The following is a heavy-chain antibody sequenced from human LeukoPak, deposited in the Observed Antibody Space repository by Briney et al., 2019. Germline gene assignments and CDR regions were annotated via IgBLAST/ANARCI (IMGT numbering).Heavy chain of an antibody. J-gene: IGHJ4*02. CDR3: ARGPDSNWSGLDF. Sequence: GGSLRLSCTASGFSFSGHWMHWARQLPGKGLVWVSRISPTGSTTSYADSVKGQFTVSRDNAKNTLYLQVNNLRAEDTAVYYCARGPDSNWSGLDFWGQGTLLTVSS. V-gene: IGHV3-74*01. D-gene: IGHD6-6*01. CDR1: GFSFSGHW. CDR2: ISPTGSTT.